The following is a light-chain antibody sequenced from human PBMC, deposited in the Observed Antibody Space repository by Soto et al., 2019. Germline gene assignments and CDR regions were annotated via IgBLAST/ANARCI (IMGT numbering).Light chain of an antibody. CDR2: DAS. Sequence: IVLTQTPATLSLSPGERATLSCRAIQSVSNNYLAWYQQKPGQAPRLLIYDASNRATGIPARFSGSGSGTDFTLTISSLEPEDFAVYYCQQRSNWPPITFGQGTRLEIK. J-gene: IGKJ5*01. V-gene: IGKV3-11*01. CDR1: QSVSNNY. CDR3: QQRSNWPPIT.